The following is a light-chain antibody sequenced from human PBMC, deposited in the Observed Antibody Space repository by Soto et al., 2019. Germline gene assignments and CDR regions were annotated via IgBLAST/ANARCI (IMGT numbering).Light chain of an antibody. J-gene: IGKJ1*01. V-gene: IGKV3-15*01. CDR3: QQYHIWPSWT. CDR1: QSVSLS. CDR2: GAS. Sequence: EIVLTQSPATLSVSLGDSATLSCRASQSVSLSLAWFQMRPGQPPRLLIYGASTRATDIPARFNGSGSGTDFTLTISSLQSEDFAVYFCQQYHIWPSWTFGQGTKVEHK.